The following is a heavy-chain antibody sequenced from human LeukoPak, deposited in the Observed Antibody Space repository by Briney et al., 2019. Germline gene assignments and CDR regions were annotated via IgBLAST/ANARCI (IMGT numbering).Heavy chain of an antibody. J-gene: IGHJ6*03. V-gene: IGHV3-20*04. Sequence: GGSLRLSCAASGFTFDDYGMSWVRQAPGKGLEWVSGINWNGGSTGYADSVKGRSTISRDNAKNSLYLQMNSLRAEDTALYYCARVGLYGDYGYYYYYYMDVWGKGTTVTVSS. CDR2: INWNGGST. D-gene: IGHD4-17*01. CDR1: GFTFDDYG. CDR3: ARVGLYGDYGYYYYYYMDV.